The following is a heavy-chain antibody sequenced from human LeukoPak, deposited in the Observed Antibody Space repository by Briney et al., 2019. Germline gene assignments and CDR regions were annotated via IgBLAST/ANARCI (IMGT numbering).Heavy chain of an antibody. CDR1: GFTFSNYA. CDR2: ISSSGGST. CDR3: ARDYYGPYYYGMDV. V-gene: IGHV3-23*01. D-gene: IGHD3-10*01. Sequence: GGSLRLSCAASGFTFSNYAMSWVRQAPGKGLEWVSSISSSGGSTYYADSVKGRFTISRDNSKNTLYLQMNSLRAEDTAVYYCARDYYGPYYYGMDVWGQGTTVTVSS. J-gene: IGHJ6*02.